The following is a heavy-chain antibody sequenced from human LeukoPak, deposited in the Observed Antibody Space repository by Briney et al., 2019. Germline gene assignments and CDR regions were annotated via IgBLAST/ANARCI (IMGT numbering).Heavy chain of an antibody. CDR3: ARSAPYYYDSSGYFDY. CDR2: IYSSGST. V-gene: IGHV3-66*01. D-gene: IGHD3-22*01. Sequence: GGSLRLSCAASGFTVSSNYMSWVRQAPGKGLEWVSVIYSSGSTYYADSVKGRFTISRDNSKNTLYLQMNSLRAEDTAVYYCARSAPYYYDSSGYFDYWGQGTLVTVSS. J-gene: IGHJ4*02. CDR1: GFTVSSNY.